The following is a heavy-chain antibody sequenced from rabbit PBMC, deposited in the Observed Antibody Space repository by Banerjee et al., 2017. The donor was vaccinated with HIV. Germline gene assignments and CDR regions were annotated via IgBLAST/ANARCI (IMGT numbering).Heavy chain of an antibody. D-gene: IGHD4-1*01. CDR2: IYTSTDNT. V-gene: IGHV1S40*01. CDR3: AREYISGWGHFDL. Sequence: QSLEESGGDLVKPGASLTLTCTASGFSFSNKYMMCWVRQAPGKGLEWIACIYTSTDNTYYASWAKGRFTISKTSSTTVTLQMTSLTAADTATYFCAREYISGWGHFDLWGPGTLVTVS. J-gene: IGHJ4*01. CDR1: GFSFSNKYM.